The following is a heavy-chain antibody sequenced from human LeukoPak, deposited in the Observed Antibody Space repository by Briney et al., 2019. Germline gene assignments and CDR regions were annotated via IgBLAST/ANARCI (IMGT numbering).Heavy chain of an antibody. J-gene: IGHJ4*02. CDR3: AKSFRSTSLDY. V-gene: IGHV3-23*01. Sequence: GGSLRLSCAASGFTFRSYGMTWVRQAPGKGLEWVSAISGSGDSTYYADSVKGRFTISRDNSRNTLYLQMNSLRAGDTAVYYCAKSFRSTSLDYWGQGTLVTVSS. CDR2: ISGSGDST. D-gene: IGHD2-2*01. CDR1: GFTFRSYG.